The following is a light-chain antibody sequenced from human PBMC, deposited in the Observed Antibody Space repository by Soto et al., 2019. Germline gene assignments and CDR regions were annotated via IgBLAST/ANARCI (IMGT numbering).Light chain of an antibody. CDR3: QTWDTGISVV. Sequence: QAVVTQSPSASASLGASVKLTCTLSSGHSNYAIAWHQQQPEKGPRYLMKLNNDGSHSKGDGIPDRFSGSSSGAERYLTISSLQSEDESDYYWQTWDTGISVVFGGGTKLTVL. CDR1: SGHSNYA. J-gene: IGLJ2*01. V-gene: IGLV4-69*01. CDR2: LNNDGSH.